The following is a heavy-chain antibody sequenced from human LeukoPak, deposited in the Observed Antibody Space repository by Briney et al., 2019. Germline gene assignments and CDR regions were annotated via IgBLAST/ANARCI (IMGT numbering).Heavy chain of an antibody. D-gene: IGHD2-8*01. CDR1: GYNFTTYW. V-gene: IGHV5-51*01. Sequence: GESLKISCKGSGYNFTTYWIGWVRQMPGKGLEWMGIIYPGDSDARYSPSLQGQATISADKSISTAHLQWSSLKASDTAMYYCARDGVSRYYFDYWGQGALVTVSS. CDR3: ARDGVSRYYFDY. J-gene: IGHJ4*02. CDR2: IYPGDSDA.